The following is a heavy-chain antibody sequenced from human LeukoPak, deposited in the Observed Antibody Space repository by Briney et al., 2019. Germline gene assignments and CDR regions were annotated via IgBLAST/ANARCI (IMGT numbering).Heavy chain of an antibody. V-gene: IGHV3-21*01. CDR3: ARGSGITGAQKFDAFDI. D-gene: IGHD3-10*01. CDR2: IHYTGTYI. J-gene: IGHJ3*02. Sequence: WGSLRLSCAASGFTFSAYSMDWVRQAPGRGLEWVSSIHYTGTYIYYANSVRGRFTISRDNAENSLYLQMDSLRAEDTAVYYCARGSGITGAQKFDAFDIWGQGTMVTVSS. CDR1: GFTFSAYS.